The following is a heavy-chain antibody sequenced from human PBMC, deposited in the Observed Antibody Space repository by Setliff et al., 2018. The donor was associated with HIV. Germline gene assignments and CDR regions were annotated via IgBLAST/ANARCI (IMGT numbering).Heavy chain of an antibody. Sequence: PSETLSLTCTVSGDSITGGEYYWSWIRQHPEKGLEFIGYIYFSGGTYYNPSLKSRITISLDRSKNQFSLRMTSVTAADTAVYYCARDFFVVWGQGTRVTVS. D-gene: IGHD3-16*02. V-gene: IGHV4-31*03. CDR2: IYFSGGT. CDR3: ARDFFVV. J-gene: IGHJ4*02. CDR1: GDSITGGEYY.